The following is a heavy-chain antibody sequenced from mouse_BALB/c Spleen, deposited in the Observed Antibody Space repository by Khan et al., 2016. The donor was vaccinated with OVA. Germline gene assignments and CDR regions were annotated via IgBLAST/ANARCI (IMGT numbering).Heavy chain of an antibody. Sequence: VELVESGPGLVAPSQSLSITCTVSGFSLSNYGVNWVRQPPGKGLEWLGVIWGDGSTNYHSALISRLSISKDNSKSQVFLKLNSLQTDDTATYYCARFEDYGNFYAVDYWGQGTSVTVSS. D-gene: IGHD2-1*01. CDR1: GFSLSNYG. J-gene: IGHJ4*01. CDR2: IWGDGST. V-gene: IGHV2-3*01. CDR3: ARFEDYGNFYAVDY.